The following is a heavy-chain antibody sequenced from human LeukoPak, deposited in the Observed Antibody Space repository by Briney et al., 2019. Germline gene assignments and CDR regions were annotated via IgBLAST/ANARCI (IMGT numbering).Heavy chain of an antibody. V-gene: IGHV3-30*04. Sequence: GGSLRLSCAASGFTFSSYAMHWVRQAPGKGLEWVAVISYDGSNKYYADSVKGRFTISRDNSKNTLYLQMNSLRAEDTAVYYCARVATTYYYDSSGYTGGAFDIWGQGTMVTVSS. J-gene: IGHJ3*02. D-gene: IGHD3-22*01. CDR1: GFTFSSYA. CDR3: ARVATTYYYDSSGYTGGAFDI. CDR2: ISYDGSNK.